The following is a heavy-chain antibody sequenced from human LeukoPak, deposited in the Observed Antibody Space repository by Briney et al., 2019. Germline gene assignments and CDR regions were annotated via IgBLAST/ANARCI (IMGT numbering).Heavy chain of an antibody. CDR1: GFTFSNYA. D-gene: IGHD3-9*01. J-gene: IGHJ4*02. CDR3: AKWGDYDVLTGYYVSDY. Sequence: GASLRLSCAASGFTFSNYAMSWVRQAPGKGLEWVSAITGSGGNTYYADSVKGRFTISRDNSKNSVFLQMNSLRAEDTAVYYCAKWGDYDVLTGYYVSDYWGQGTLVTVSS. CDR2: ITGSGGNT. V-gene: IGHV3-23*01.